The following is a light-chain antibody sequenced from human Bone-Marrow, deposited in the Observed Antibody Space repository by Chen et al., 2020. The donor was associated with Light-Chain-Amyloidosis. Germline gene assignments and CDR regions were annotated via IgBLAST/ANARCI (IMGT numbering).Light chain of an antibody. CDR2: RDT. Sequence: SYELTQPPSVSVSPGQTARNTCSGDELPTKYAYLYQQTPGQAPVLGIHRDTEGPSGISERFSGSSSGTTATLTISEVQAEDEADDHCQSADSSGTYEVIFGGGTKLTVL. CDR1: ELPTKY. J-gene: IGLJ2*01. V-gene: IGLV3-25*03. CDR3: QSADSSGTYEVI.